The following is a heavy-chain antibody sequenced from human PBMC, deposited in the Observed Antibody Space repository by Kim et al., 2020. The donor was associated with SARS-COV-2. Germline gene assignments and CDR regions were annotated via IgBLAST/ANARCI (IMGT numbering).Heavy chain of an antibody. D-gene: IGHD1-1*01. CDR2: ISYDGSNK. J-gene: IGHJ4*02. CDR1: GFTFSTYA. V-gene: IGHV3-30-3*01. CDR3: ARRKAGNNTRHFDY. Sequence: GGSLRLSCAASGFTFSTYAMHWVRQAPGKGLEWVTLISYDGSNKSYADSVRGRFTISRDNSKNTLYLQMNSLRPEDTAVYYCARRKAGNNTRHFDYWGQG.